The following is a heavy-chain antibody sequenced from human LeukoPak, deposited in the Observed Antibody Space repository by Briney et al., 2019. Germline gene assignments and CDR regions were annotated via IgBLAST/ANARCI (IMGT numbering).Heavy chain of an antibody. CDR2: ITKSSNVI. J-gene: IGHJ3*02. CDR3: VRDQFYAFDI. CDR1: EFTYSSYS. Sequence: TGGSLRLSCAASEFTYSSYSMNWVSQAPGKGLEWISYITKSSNVITYADSVKGRFTISRDNARNSLYLEMNSLRAEDTAVYYCVRDQFYAFDIWGQGTMVTVSS. V-gene: IGHV3-48*01.